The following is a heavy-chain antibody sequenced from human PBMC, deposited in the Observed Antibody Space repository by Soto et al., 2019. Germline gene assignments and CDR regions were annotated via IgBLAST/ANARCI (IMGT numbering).Heavy chain of an antibody. V-gene: IGHV3-30*14. CDR1: GVTFRGYS. Sequence: GGSLRLSCAVSGVTFRGYSVHWVRQTPGKGLEWVTVISDDGSKTYYADSVKGRFSVSRDDSTNMVFLQMSSLRSEDTAVYHCARAYKFTYYFDDWGRRNRVTVCS. J-gene: IGHJ4*02. CDR3: ARAYKFTYYFDD. CDR2: ISDDGSKT. D-gene: IGHD3-10*01.